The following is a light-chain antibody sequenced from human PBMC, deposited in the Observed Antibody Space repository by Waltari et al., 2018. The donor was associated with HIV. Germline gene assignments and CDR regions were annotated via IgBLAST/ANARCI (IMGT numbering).Light chain of an antibody. CDR2: RNN. J-gene: IGLJ2*01. V-gene: IGLV1-47*01. Sequence: QSVLTQPPLASGTLGQWVTISCSGGGSTIGINHVYWYQLIPGTAPKPLFDRNNRRPSGVPERFSGSKSGTSASLVISGLRSEYEADYYCAAWEDSLSGVFGGGTKVTVL. CDR3: AAWEDSLSGV. CDR1: GSTIGINH.